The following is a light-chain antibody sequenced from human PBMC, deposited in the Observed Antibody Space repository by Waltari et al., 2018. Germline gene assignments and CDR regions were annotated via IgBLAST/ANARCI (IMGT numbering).Light chain of an antibody. Sequence: QSALTQPASVSGSPGQSITIPCTGTTSYVGGYKYVSCYHQHPGKAPNLMIHNVSDRPSGVSNRFSGSKSGNTSSLTISGLQAEDEAVYYCSSYTSTNTFGLFGGGTKLTVL. CDR1: TSYVGGYKY. V-gene: IGLV2-14*03. CDR3: SSYTSTNTFGL. CDR2: NVS. J-gene: IGLJ3*02.